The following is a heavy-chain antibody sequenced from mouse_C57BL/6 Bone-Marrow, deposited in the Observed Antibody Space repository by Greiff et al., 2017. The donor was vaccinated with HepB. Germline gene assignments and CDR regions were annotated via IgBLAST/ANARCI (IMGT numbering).Heavy chain of an antibody. V-gene: IGHV5-17*01. Sequence: EVKLMESGGGLVKPGGSLKLSCAASGFTFSDYGMHWVRQAPEKGLEWVAYISSGSSTIYYADTVKGRFTISRDNAKNTLFLQMTSLRSEDTAMYYCARGIYYDYDYYWGQGTTLTVSS. CDR1: GFTFSDYG. J-gene: IGHJ2*01. D-gene: IGHD2-4*01. CDR2: ISSGSSTI. CDR3: ARGIYYDYDYY.